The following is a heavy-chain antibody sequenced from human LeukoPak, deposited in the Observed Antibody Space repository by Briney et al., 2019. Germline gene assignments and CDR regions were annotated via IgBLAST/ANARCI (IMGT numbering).Heavy chain of an antibody. CDR3: SRDGDVTGETFDY. D-gene: IGHD2-21*02. Sequence: GGSLRLSCAASGFTFSSFAMHWVRQAPGKGLEWVAVMSSDGRKEVYADSVKGRFTTSRDNSKSTLFLQMSSLRPEDTAVYYCSRDGDVTGETFDYWGQGTLVTVSS. CDR1: GFTFSSFA. J-gene: IGHJ4*02. CDR2: MSSDGRKE. V-gene: IGHV3-30*15.